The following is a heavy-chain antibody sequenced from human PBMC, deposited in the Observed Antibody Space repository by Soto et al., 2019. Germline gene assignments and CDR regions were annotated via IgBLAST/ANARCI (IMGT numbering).Heavy chain of an antibody. Sequence: PCGSLRLGCAACGVTFSSYAMDWVRKAPGKGLEWVAVISYDGSNKYYADSVKGRFTISRDYSKNTLYLQMNSLRAEDTAVYSCARGYCSSTSCYTHYYGMDVWGQGTTVTVSS. CDR3: ARGYCSSTSCYTHYYGMDV. CDR2: ISYDGSNK. CDR1: GVTFSSYA. D-gene: IGHD2-2*02. V-gene: IGHV3-30-3*01. J-gene: IGHJ6*02.